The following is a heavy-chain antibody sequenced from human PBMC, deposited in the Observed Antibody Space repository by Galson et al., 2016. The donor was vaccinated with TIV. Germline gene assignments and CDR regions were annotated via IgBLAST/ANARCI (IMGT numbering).Heavy chain of an antibody. D-gene: IGHD5-18*01. CDR1: GFTFSAYA. J-gene: IGHJ4*02. Sequence: SLRLSCAASGFTFSAYAMSWVRQAPGKGLEWVSVVSGSGYSTYYADSVKGRFTISRDNSRNTVYLQMNSLRAEDTAVYYCAKGAGWDTSMGGLGFWFDYWGQGTLVTVSS. CDR2: VSGSGYST. CDR3: AKGAGWDTSMGGLGFWFDY. V-gene: IGHV3-23*01.